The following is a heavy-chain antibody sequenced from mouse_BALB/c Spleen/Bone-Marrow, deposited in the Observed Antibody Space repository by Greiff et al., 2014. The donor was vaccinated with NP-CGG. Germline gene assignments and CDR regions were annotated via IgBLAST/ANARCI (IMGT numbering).Heavy chain of an antibody. CDR1: GYTLTDYY. CDR3: ARSRAMDY. CDR2: INPNNGNT. V-gene: IGHV1-26*01. J-gene: IGHJ4*01. Sequence: EVQLVESGPDLVKPGASVKMSCKASGYTLTDYYMKGVKQSHGKRLEWIGDINPNNGNTFYNQKFKGKASLTVDKSSTTAYMQLNSLTSEDSAVYYCARSRAMDYWGQGTSVTVSS.